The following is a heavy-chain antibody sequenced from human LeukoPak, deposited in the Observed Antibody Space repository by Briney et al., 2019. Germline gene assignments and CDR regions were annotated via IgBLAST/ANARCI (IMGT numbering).Heavy chain of an antibody. CDR2: INHSGST. J-gene: IGHJ4*02. V-gene: IGHV4-34*01. Sequence: SETLSLTCAVYGGSFSGYYWSWIRQPPGKGLEWIGEINHSGSTNYNPSLKSRVTISVDTSRNQFSLKLSSMTAADTAVYYCARHILYYYDSSGYLYWGQGTLVTVSS. D-gene: IGHD3-22*01. CDR1: GGSFSGYY. CDR3: ARHILYYYDSSGYLY.